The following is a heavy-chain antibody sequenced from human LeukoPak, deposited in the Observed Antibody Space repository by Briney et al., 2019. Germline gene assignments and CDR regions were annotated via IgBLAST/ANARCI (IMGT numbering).Heavy chain of an antibody. D-gene: IGHD2-2*03. CDR2: IYYSGST. CDR1: GGSISSSSYY. J-gene: IGHJ4*02. V-gene: IGHV4-39*07. Sequence: SETLSLTCTVSGGSISSSSYYWGWIRRPPGKGLEWIGSIYYSGSTYYNPSLKSRVTISVDTSKNQFSLKLSSVTAADTAVYYCARDRKDGYCSSTSCYPGAYFDYWGQGTLVTVSS. CDR3: ARDRKDGYCSSTSCYPGAYFDY.